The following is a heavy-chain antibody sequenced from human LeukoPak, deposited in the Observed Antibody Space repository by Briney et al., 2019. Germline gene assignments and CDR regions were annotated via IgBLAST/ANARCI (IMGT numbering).Heavy chain of an antibody. D-gene: IGHD1-7*01. Sequence: SETLSLTCTVSGGSVNGYYWNWIRQAPGRGLEWIGFIHYSGLTVYSPSLQSRVSMSVDTSRNQFSLDLSSVTAADTALYYCARDPPEDEWNSLDSWGQGILVTVSS. CDR2: IHYSGLT. CDR1: GGSVNGYY. V-gene: IGHV4-59*02. J-gene: IGHJ4*02. CDR3: ARDPPEDEWNSLDS.